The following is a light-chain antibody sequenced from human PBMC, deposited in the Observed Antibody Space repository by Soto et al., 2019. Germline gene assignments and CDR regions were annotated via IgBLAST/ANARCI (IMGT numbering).Light chain of an antibody. CDR3: SSHAGSSAFYV. J-gene: IGLJ1*01. CDR1: SSDIGAYDY. CDR2: EVT. Sequence: QSVLTQPASVSGSPGQSITISCTGTSSDIGAYDYVSWYQQYPGRVPKLLIHEVTNRPSGVSDRFSGSKSGNTVSLTISGLQTEDEADYYCSSHAGSSAFYVFGTGTKVTVL. V-gene: IGLV2-14*01.